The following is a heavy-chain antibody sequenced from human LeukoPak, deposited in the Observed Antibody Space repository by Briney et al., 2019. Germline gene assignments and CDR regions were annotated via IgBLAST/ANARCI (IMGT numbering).Heavy chain of an antibody. V-gene: IGHV3-33*06. Sequence: PGRSLRLSCAASGFTFSSYGMHWVRQAPGKGLEWVAVIWYDGSNKYYADSVKGRFTISRDNSKNTLYLQMNSLRAEDTAVYYCAKGRADYYYYMDVWGRGTTVTVSS. CDR3: AKGRADYYYYMDV. CDR2: IWYDGSNK. CDR1: GFTFSSYG. J-gene: IGHJ6*03.